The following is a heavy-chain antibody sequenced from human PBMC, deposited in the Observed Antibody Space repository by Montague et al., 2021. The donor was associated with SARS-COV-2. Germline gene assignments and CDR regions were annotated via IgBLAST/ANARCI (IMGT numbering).Heavy chain of an antibody. CDR3: ARAPSYRSSWYAYFDY. V-gene: IGHV4-59*01. Sequence: ETLSLTCTVSGDSMNNYYWSWIRQPPGKGLEWIGYINYSGSTHYNPSLQSRVTLSKDTSKNQFSLRLTSVTAADTAVYFCARAPSYRSSWYAYFDYWGQGTLVTVSS. D-gene: IGHD6-13*01. J-gene: IGHJ4*02. CDR1: GDSMNNYY. CDR2: INYSGST.